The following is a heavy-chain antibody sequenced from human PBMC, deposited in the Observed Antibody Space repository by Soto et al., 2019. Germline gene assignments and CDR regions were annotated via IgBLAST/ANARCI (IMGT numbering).Heavy chain of an antibody. CDR2: INHSGST. J-gene: IGHJ5*02. Sequence: QVQLQQWGAGLLKPSETLSLTCAVYGGSFSGYYWSWIHQPPGKGLEWIGEINHSGSTNYNPSLKSRVTISVDTSKNQFSLKLSSVTAADTAVYYCARGLSGITGTTGWFDPWGQGTLVTVSS. CDR1: GGSFSGYY. CDR3: ARGLSGITGTTGWFDP. D-gene: IGHD1-20*01. V-gene: IGHV4-34*01.